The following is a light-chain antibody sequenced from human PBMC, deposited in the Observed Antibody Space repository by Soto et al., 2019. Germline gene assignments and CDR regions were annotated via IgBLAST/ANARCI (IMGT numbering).Light chain of an antibody. CDR3: NSFTTSSTYV. CDR2: GVS. V-gene: IGLV2-14*03. CDR1: SSDVGRYNY. Sequence: QSALTQPASVSGSPGQSITISCTGTSSDVGRYNYVSWYQQHPDKAPKLLIYGVSNRPSGVSNRFSGSKSANTASLTISGLQPEDEADYYCNSFTTSSTYVFGTGTKLTVL. J-gene: IGLJ1*01.